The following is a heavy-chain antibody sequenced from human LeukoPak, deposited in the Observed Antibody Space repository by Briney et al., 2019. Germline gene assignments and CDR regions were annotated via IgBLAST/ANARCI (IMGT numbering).Heavy chain of an antibody. J-gene: IGHJ6*02. CDR1: GFTFSSYW. V-gene: IGHV3-7*01. CDR2: IKQDGSEK. Sequence: GGALRLSCAASGFTFSSYWMSWVRQAPGKGLEWVANIKQDGSEKYYVDSVKGRFTISRHNAKNSLYLQMNSLRAEDTAVYYCARSHQLLGYGMDVWGQGTTVTVSS. D-gene: IGHD2-2*01. CDR3: ARSHQLLGYGMDV.